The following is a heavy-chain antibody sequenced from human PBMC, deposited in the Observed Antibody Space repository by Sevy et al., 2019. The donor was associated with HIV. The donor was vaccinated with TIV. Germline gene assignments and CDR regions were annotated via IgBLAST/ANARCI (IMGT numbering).Heavy chain of an antibody. CDR1: GYSISSGYY. CDR3: AREVRFLEWLADPDAFDI. V-gene: IGHV4-38-2*02. J-gene: IGHJ3*02. CDR2: IYHSGST. D-gene: IGHD3-3*01. Sequence: SETLSLTCTVSGYSISSGYYWGWIRQPPGKGLEWIGSIYHSGSTYYNPSLKSRVTISVDTSKNQFSLKLSSVTAADTAVYYCAREVRFLEWLADPDAFDIWGQRTMVTVSS.